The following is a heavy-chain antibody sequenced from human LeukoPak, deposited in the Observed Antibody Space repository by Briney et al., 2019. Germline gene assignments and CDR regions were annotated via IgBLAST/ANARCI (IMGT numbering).Heavy chain of an antibody. Sequence: ASVKVSCKASGYTLSGYQLHWVRQAPGQGLEWMGWISPNSGGTHYAQKFQGRGTMTRDTSINTVYMELRRLRSDDTAVYYCARERSPEDYMDVWGKGTTVTVSS. CDR1: GYTLSGYQ. CDR3: ARERSPEDYMDV. CDR2: ISPNSGGT. J-gene: IGHJ6*03. V-gene: IGHV1-2*02.